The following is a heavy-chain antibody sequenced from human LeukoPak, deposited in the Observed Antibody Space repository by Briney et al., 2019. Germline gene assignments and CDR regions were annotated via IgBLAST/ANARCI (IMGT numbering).Heavy chain of an antibody. Sequence: SETLSLTCTVSGGSISSSSYYWGWIRQPPGKGLEWIGSIYYSGSTYYNPSLKSRVTISVDTSKNQFSLKLSSVTAADTAVYYCARRGWGYCSSTSCYALRTFGYWGQGTLVTVSS. D-gene: IGHD2-2*01. CDR3: ARRGWGYCSSTSCYALRTFGY. V-gene: IGHV4-39*07. CDR1: GGSISSSSYY. CDR2: IYYSGST. J-gene: IGHJ4*02.